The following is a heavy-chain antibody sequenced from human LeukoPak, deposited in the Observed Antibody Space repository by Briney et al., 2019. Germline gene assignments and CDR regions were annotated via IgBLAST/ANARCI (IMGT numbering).Heavy chain of an antibody. V-gene: IGHV3-11*01. Sequence: GGSLRLSCVASGSTFSDYYMGWIRQAPGKGLEWISYISNSDGTTYYAESVQGRFSASRDNAKNSLYLEMNSLRAEDTAVYYCARASYSWNWGQESLVTVSS. CDR3: ARASYSWN. J-gene: IGHJ4*02. CDR2: ISNSDGTT. D-gene: IGHD1-20*01. CDR1: GSTFSDYY.